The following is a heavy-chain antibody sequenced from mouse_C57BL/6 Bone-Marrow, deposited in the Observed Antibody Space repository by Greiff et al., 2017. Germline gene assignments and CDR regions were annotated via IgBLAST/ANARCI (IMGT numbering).Heavy chain of an antibody. CDR2: SSNKANDYTT. CDR1: GFTFSDFY. J-gene: IGHJ4*01. V-gene: IGHV7-1*01. Sequence: EVQRVESGGGLVQSGRSLRLSCATSGFTFSDFYMEWVRQAPGKGLEWIAASSNKANDYTTEYRASVKGRFIVSRDTAQSILYLEMDALGDEDTAIYYCARDAEVYDAMDYWGQGTSVTVSS. CDR3: ARDAEVYDAMDY.